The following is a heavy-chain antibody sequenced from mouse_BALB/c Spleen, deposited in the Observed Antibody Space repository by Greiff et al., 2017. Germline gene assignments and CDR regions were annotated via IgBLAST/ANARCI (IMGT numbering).Heavy chain of an antibody. J-gene: IGHJ2*01. CDR1: GYTFTSYW. CDR3: ARRNYGDY. CDR2: INPSTGYT. V-gene: IGHV1-7*01. Sequence: VQLQQSGAELAKPGASVKMSCKASGYTFTSYWMHWVKQRPGQGLEWIGYINPSTGYTEYNQKFKDKATLTADKSSSTAYMQLSSLTSEDSAVYYCARRNYGDYWGQGTTLTVSS. D-gene: IGHD1-1*02.